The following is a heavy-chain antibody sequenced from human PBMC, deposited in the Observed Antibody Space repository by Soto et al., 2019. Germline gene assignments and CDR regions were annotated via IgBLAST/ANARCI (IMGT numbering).Heavy chain of an antibody. CDR3: ARERSSGWLDY. D-gene: IGHD6-19*01. V-gene: IGHV3-7*01. J-gene: IGHJ4*01. CDR1: GFTLSRSW. CDR2: IMQDGSEK. Sequence: GGSLRLSCAASGFTLSRSWMSWVRQAPGKGLEWVANIMQDGSEKYYVDSVKGRFTISRDNSKNSLYLQMNSLSLEDTAVYYCARERSSGWLDYWGLGTLVTVSS.